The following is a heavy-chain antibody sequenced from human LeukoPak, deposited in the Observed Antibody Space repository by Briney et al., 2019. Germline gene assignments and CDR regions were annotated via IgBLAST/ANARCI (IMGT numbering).Heavy chain of an antibody. J-gene: IGHJ4*02. D-gene: IGHD3-10*01. V-gene: IGHV3-33*01. CDR3: ARDFYVGSGSYYIGY. Sequence: GGSLRLSCAASGFTLSSYGMHWVRQAPGKGLEWVAVIWYDGSNKYYADSVKGRFTISRDNSKNTLYLQMNSLRAEDTAVYYCARDFYVGSGSYYIGYWGQGTLVTVSS. CDR1: GFTLSSYG. CDR2: IWYDGSNK.